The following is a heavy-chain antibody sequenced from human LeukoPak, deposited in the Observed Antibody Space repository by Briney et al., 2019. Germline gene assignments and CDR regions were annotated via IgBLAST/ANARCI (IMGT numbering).Heavy chain of an antibody. CDR2: ISSHGGST. D-gene: IGHD4-23*01. CDR3: ARGPDYGGYFDY. V-gene: IGHV3-64*01. Sequence: PGGSLRLSCAASGFTFSNYAMHWVRQAPGKGLEYVSVISSHGGSTDYVNSVKGRFTISRDNSKNTLFLQMGSLRAEDMAVYYCARGPDYGGYFDYWGQGTLVTVSS. J-gene: IGHJ4*02. CDR1: GFTFSNYA.